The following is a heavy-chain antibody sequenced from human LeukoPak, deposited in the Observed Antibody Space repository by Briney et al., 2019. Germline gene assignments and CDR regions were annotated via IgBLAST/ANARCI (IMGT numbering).Heavy chain of an antibody. D-gene: IGHD5-12*01. CDR2: IWYDGSNK. Sequence: PGGSLRLSCTTSGFTFSSYGMHWVRQAPGKGLEWVAVIWYDGSNKYYADSVKGRFTISRDNSKNTLYLQMNSLRVEDTAVYYCARVGSGYEDPRPLDYWGQGTLVTVSS. CDR3: ARVGSGYEDPRPLDY. CDR1: GFTFSSYG. V-gene: IGHV3-33*01. J-gene: IGHJ4*02.